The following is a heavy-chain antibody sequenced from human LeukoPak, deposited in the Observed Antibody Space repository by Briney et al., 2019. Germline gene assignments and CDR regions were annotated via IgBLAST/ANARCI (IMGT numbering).Heavy chain of an antibody. V-gene: IGHV1-2*02. Sequence: ASVKVSSKASGYTSTVNYIHRVPQAPGQGLQWMGWINPNSGGTNFAQKFQGRVTMTRDTSISTAYMELSSLTSDDTAVYYCAGRAESVYWGQGTLVTVSS. J-gene: IGHJ4*02. CDR3: AGRAESVY. CDR1: GYTSTVNY. CDR2: INPNSGGT.